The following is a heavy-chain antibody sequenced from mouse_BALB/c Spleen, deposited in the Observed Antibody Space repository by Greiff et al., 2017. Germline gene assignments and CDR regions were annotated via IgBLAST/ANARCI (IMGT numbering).Heavy chain of an antibody. Sequence: VQGVESGPGLVAPSQSLSITCTVSGFSLSRYSVHWVRQPPGKGLEWLGMIWGGGSTDYNSALKSRLSISKDNSKSQVFLKMNSLQTDDTAMYYCAKSSLYGSSHFDYWGQGTTLTVSS. D-gene: IGHD1-1*01. CDR1: GFSLSRYS. J-gene: IGHJ2*01. CDR3: AKSSLYGSSHFDY. V-gene: IGHV2-6-4*01. CDR2: IWGGGST.